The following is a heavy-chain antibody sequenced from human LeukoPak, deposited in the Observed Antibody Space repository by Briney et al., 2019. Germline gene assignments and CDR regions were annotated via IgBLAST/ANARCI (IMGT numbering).Heavy chain of an antibody. Sequence: GGSLRLSCAASAFRFSSYSMNWVRQAPGKGLEWLSYISGSSSTIYYADSVKGRFTISRDNAKSSLYLQMNSLRVEDTAVYYCARDGNSGSYFNWGQGTLVTVSS. CDR3: ARDGNSGSYFN. V-gene: IGHV3-48*04. D-gene: IGHD1-26*01. J-gene: IGHJ4*02. CDR2: ISGSSSTI. CDR1: AFRFSSYS.